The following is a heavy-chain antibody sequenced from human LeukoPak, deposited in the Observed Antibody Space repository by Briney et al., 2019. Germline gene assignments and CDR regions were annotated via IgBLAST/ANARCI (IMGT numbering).Heavy chain of an antibody. D-gene: IGHD3-22*01. CDR3: ARDDSSGPADY. V-gene: IGHV1-69*04. J-gene: IGHJ4*02. CDR1: GGTFSSYA. Sequence: ASVTVSCKASGGTFSSYAISWVRQAPGQGLEWMGRIIPILGIANYAQKFQGRVTITADKSTSTAYMELSSLRSEDTAVYYCARDDSSGPADYWGQGTLVTVSS. CDR2: IIPILGIA.